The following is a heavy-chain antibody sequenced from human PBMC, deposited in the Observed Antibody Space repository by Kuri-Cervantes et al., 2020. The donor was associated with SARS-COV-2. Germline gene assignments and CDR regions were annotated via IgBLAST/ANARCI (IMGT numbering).Heavy chain of an antibody. J-gene: IGHJ4*02. CDR3: ARYCSSTSCHRRPGVFDY. CDR1: GFTFSSYE. V-gene: IGHV3-48*03. D-gene: IGHD2-2*01. CDR2: ISSSGSTI. Sequence: GGSLRLSCAASGFTFSSYEMNWVRQAPGKGLEWVSYISSSGSTIYYADSVKGRFTISRDNAKNSLYLQMNSLRAEDTAVYYRARYCSSTSCHRRPGVFDYWGQGALVTVSS.